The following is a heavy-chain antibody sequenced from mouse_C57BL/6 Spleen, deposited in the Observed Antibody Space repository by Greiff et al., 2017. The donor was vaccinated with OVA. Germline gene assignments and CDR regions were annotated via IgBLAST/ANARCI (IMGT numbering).Heavy chain of an antibody. V-gene: IGHV1-64*01. CDR2: IHPNSGST. D-gene: IGHD1-1*01. Sequence: QVQLQQPGAELVKPGASVKLSCKASGYTFTSYWMHWVKQRPGQGLEWIGMIHPNSGSTNYNEKFKSKATLTVDKSSSTAYMQLSSLTSEDSAVYYCARPYYGSSFYWYFDVWGTGTTVTVSS. J-gene: IGHJ1*03. CDR1: GYTFTSYW. CDR3: ARPYYGSSFYWYFDV.